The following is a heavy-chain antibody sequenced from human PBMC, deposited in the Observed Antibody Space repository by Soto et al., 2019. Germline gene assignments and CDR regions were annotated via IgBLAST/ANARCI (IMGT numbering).Heavy chain of an antibody. CDR1: GYTFTGYY. Sequence: GASVKVSCKASGYTFTGYYMHWVRQAPGQGLEWMGWINPSSGGTNYAQKFQGRVTMTRDTSISTAYMELSRLRSDDTAVYYCARVNYDILTGYYGDLDYWGQGTLVTVSS. CDR2: INPSSGGT. V-gene: IGHV1-2*02. CDR3: ARVNYDILTGYYGDLDY. J-gene: IGHJ4*02. D-gene: IGHD3-9*01.